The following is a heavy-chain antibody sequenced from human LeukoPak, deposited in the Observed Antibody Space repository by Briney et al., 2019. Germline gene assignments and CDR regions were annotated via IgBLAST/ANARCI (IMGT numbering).Heavy chain of an antibody. CDR2: INHSGST. J-gene: IGHJ4*02. D-gene: IGHD4-17*01. V-gene: IGHV4-34*01. CDR1: GGSFSGYY. Sequence: SETLSLTCAVYGGSFSGYYWSWIRQPPGKGLEWIGEINHSGSTNYNPSLKSRVTISVDTSKNQFSLKLSSVTAADTAVYYCARKLRDAPFDYWGKGTLVTVSS. CDR3: ARKLRDAPFDY.